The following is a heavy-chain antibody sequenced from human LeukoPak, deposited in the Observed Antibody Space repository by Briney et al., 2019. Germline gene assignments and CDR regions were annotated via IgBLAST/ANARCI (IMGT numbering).Heavy chain of an antibody. V-gene: IGHV4-34*01. CDR3: ARHDFWSGYYNY. CDR2: ITHSGST. J-gene: IGHJ4*02. CDR1: GGSFSGYY. D-gene: IGHD3-3*01. Sequence: SETLSLTCAVYGGSFSGYYWTWIRQPPGKGLEWIGEITHSGSTSYNPSLKSRVTISLDTSKKQFSLKLSSATAADTAVYYCARHDFWSGYYNYWGQGTLVTVSS.